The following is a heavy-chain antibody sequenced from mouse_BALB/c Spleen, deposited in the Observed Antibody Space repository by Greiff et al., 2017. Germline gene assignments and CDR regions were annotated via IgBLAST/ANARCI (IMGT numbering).Heavy chain of an antibody. Sequence: VQLQQSGAELMKPGASVKISCKATGYTFSSYWIEWVKQRPGHGLEWIGEILPGSGSTNYNEKFKGKATFTADTSSNTAYMQLSSLTSEDSAVYYCARRRDYDWFAYWGQGTLVTVSA. CDR3: ARRRDYDWFAY. D-gene: IGHD2-4*01. J-gene: IGHJ3*01. CDR2: ILPGSGST. V-gene: IGHV1-9*01. CDR1: GYTFSSYW.